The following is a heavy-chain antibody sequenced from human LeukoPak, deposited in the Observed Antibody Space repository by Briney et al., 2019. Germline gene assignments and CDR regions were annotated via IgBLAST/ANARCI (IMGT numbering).Heavy chain of an antibody. CDR1: GGTFSSYA. D-gene: IGHD3-10*01. CDR3: ARGDYYGSGSYFRHDY. V-gene: IGHV1-2*04. CDR2: INPNSGGT. J-gene: IGHJ4*02. Sequence: ASVKVSCKASGGTFSSYAISWVRQAPGQGLEWMGWINPNSGGTNYAQKFQGWVTMTRDTSISTAYMELSRLRSDDTAVYYCARGDYYGSGSYFRHDYWGQGTLVTVSS.